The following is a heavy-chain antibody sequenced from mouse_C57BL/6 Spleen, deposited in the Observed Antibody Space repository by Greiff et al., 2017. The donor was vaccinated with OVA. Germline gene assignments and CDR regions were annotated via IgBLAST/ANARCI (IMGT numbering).Heavy chain of an antibody. D-gene: IGHD2-12*01. CDR1: GYTFTSYW. CDR2: IHPNSGST. Sequence: QVQLKQPGAELVKPGASVKLSCKASGYTFTSYWMHWVKQRPGQGLEWIGMIHPNSGSTNYNEKFKSKATLTVDKSSSTAYMQLSSLTSEDSAVYYCARYEDYAMDYWGQGTSVTVSS. CDR3: ARYEDYAMDY. V-gene: IGHV1-64*01. J-gene: IGHJ4*01.